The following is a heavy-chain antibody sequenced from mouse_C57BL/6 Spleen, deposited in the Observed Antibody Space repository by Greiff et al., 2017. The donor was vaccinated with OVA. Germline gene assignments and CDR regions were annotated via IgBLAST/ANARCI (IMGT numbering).Heavy chain of an antibody. V-gene: IGHV1-55*01. CDR1: GYTFTSYW. CDR2: IYPGSGST. Sequence: QVQLQQSGAELVKPGASVKMSCKASGYTFTSYWITWVKQRPGQGLEWIGDIYPGSGSTNYNEKFKSKATLTVDTSSSTAYMQLSSLTSEDSAVYYCARIYYGYLYAMDYWGQGTSVTVSS. D-gene: IGHD2-2*01. J-gene: IGHJ4*01. CDR3: ARIYYGYLYAMDY.